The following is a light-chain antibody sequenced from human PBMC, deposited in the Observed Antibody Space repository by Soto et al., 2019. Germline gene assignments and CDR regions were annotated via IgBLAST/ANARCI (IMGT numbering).Light chain of an antibody. J-gene: IGKJ5*01. V-gene: IGKV1-39*01. CDR3: QQSYSTPSIT. CDR1: QSISSW. Sequence: IQMTQSPSTLSSFVGDVFGITCRVSQSISSWLAWYQQKPGKAPKLLIYAASSLQSGVPSRFSGSGSGTDFTLTISSLQPEDFAPYYCQQSYSTPSITFGQGTRLEIK. CDR2: AAS.